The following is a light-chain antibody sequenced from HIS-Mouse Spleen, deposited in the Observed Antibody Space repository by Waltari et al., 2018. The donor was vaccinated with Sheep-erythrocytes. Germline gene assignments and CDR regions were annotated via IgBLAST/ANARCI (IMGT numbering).Light chain of an antibody. J-gene: IGLJ3*02. CDR2: YDD. Sequence: QSVLTQPPSVSEAPRQRVTISCSGSSSNIGNNAVNWYQQLPGKAPKLLIYYDDLLPSGVSDRFSCSKAGNSASLAISELQSADEADYYCAAWDDSLNGWVFGGGTKLTVL. CDR3: AAWDDSLNGWV. CDR1: SSNIGNNA. V-gene: IGLV1-36*01.